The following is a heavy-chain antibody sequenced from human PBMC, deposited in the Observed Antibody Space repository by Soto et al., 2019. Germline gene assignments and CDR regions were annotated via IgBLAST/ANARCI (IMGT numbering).Heavy chain of an antibody. V-gene: IGHV4-4*07. D-gene: IGHD2-15*01. Sequence: SETLSLTCTVSGGSISSYYWSWIRQPAGKGLEWIGRIYTSGSTNYNPSLKSRVTMSVDTSKNQFSLKLSSVTAADTAMYYCARVVVAGPSYYYYGMDVWGQGTTVTVSS. CDR2: IYTSGST. CDR3: ARVVVAGPSYYYYGMDV. J-gene: IGHJ6*02. CDR1: GGSISSYY.